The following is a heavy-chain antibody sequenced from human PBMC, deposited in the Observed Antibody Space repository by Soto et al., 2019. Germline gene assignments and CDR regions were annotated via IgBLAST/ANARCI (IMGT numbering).Heavy chain of an antibody. Sequence: QVQLVESGGGVVQPGRSLRLSCAASGFTFSSYGMHWVRQAPGKGLEWVAVIWYDGSNKYYADSVKGRFTISRDNSKNTLYLQMNSLRAEDTAVYYCARVVGPINAFDIWGQGTMVTVSS. J-gene: IGHJ3*02. CDR1: GFTFSSYG. V-gene: IGHV3-33*01. CDR2: IWYDGSNK. CDR3: ARVVGPINAFDI. D-gene: IGHD1-26*01.